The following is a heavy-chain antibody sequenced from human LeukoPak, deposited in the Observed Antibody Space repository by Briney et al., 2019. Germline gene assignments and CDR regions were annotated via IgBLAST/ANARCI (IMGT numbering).Heavy chain of an antibody. V-gene: IGHV4-34*01. Sequence: PSETLSLTCAVYGGSFSGYYWSWIRQPPGKGLEWIGEINHSGSTNYNPSLKSRVTISVDTSKNQFSLKLSSVTAADTAVYYCARGDYEEGLYWGQGTLVTVSS. CDR1: GGSFSGYY. CDR2: INHSGST. CDR3: ARGDYEEGLY. J-gene: IGHJ4*02. D-gene: IGHD3-16*01.